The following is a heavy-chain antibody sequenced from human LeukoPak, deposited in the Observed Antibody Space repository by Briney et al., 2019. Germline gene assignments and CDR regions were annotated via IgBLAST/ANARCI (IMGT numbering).Heavy chain of an antibody. Sequence: GGSLRLSCAASGFTVSSYAMSWVRQAPGKGLEWVSTFSGTSTNSYADAVKGRVTISRDNSKNTLYLQMNSLRAEDTAVYYCAKLKQWQPQRYFFEYWGQGALVTVAS. CDR3: AKLKQWQPQRYFFEY. CDR2: FSGTSTN. J-gene: IGHJ4*02. V-gene: IGHV3-23*01. CDR1: GFTVSSYA. D-gene: IGHD6-19*01.